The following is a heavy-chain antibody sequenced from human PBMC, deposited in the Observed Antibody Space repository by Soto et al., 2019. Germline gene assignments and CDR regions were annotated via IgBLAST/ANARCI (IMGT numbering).Heavy chain of an antibody. CDR3: ARALTGTTLYYSYGMDV. CDR2: IIPIFGTA. V-gene: IGHV1-69*01. J-gene: IGHJ6*02. Sequence: QVQLVQSGAEVKKPGASVKVSCKASGGTFSSYAISWVRQAPGQGLEWMGGIIPIFGTANYAQKFQGRVTITADESTSTAYMELSSLRSEDTAVYYCARALTGTTLYYSYGMDVWGQGTTVTVSS. D-gene: IGHD1-20*01. CDR1: GGTFSSYA.